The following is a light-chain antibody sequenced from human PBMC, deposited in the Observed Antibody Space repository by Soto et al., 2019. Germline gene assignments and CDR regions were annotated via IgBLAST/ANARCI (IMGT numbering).Light chain of an antibody. J-gene: IGLJ2*01. V-gene: IGLV2-23*01. Sequence: QSVLTQPASVSGSPGQSITISCTGNSSDVGSYNLVSWYQQHPGKAPKLMIYEGSKRPSGVSNRFSGSKSGNTASLTISGLQAEDEADYYCCSYAGSSTLVFGGGTKLTVL. CDR2: EGS. CDR1: SSDVGSYNL. CDR3: CSYAGSSTLV.